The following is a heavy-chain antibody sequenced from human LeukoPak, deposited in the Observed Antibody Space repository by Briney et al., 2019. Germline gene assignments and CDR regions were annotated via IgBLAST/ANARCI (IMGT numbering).Heavy chain of an antibody. CDR1: GGTFSSYA. D-gene: IGHD2-2*01. V-gene: IGHV1-69*01. CDR2: IIPIFGTA. J-gene: IGHJ4*02. CDR3: ATSKGYCSSTSCSFAYFDY. Sequence: SVKVSCKASGGTFSSYAISWVRQDPGQGLEWMGGIIPIFGTANYAQKFQGRVTITADESTSTAYMELSSLRSEDTAVYYCATSKGYCSSTSCSFAYFDYWGQGTLVTVSS.